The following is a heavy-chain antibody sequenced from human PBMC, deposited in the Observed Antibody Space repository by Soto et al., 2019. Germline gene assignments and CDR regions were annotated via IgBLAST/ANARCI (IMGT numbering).Heavy chain of an antibody. Sequence: QLQLQESGPGLVKPSETLSLTCTVSGGSISSSSYYWGWIRQPPGKGLEWIGSIYYSGSTYYNPSLKSRVTISVDTSKNQFSLKLSSVTAADTAVYYCASGERPVTPKYWGQGTLVTVSS. CDR2: IYYSGST. CDR3: ASGERPVTPKY. V-gene: IGHV4-39*01. CDR1: GGSISSSSYY. J-gene: IGHJ4*02. D-gene: IGHD4-17*01.